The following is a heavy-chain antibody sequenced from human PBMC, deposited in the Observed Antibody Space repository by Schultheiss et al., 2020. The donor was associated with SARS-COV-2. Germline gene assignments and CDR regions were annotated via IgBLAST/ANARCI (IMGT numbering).Heavy chain of an antibody. Sequence: GGSLRLSCAASGFTFSSYWMTWVRQAPGKGLEWVANINQDGSEKYYVDSVKGRFTISRDNAKNSLYLQVNSLRAEDTAVYYCARDSSSDFWSGYPDYWAQGTLVTVSS. J-gene: IGHJ4*02. CDR3: ARDSSSDFWSGYPDY. D-gene: IGHD3-3*01. CDR2: INQDGSEK. CDR1: GFTFSSYW. V-gene: IGHV3-7*01.